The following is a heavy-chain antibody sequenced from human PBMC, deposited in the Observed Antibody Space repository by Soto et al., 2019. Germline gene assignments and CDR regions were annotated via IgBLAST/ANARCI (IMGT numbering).Heavy chain of an antibody. CDR3: ARAGGTQLFDY. CDR1: GYTFTSHG. CDR2: VSAYNGNT. V-gene: IGHV1-18*04. D-gene: IGHD1-1*01. Sequence: QVPLVQSGAEVKRPGASVKVSCKSSGYTFTSHGISWVRQAPGQGLEWMGWVSAYNGNTKYAQNLQGRVSMTTDRSTSTAYMELRSLRSDDTAVYYCARAGGTQLFDYWGQGTLVTVSS. J-gene: IGHJ4*02.